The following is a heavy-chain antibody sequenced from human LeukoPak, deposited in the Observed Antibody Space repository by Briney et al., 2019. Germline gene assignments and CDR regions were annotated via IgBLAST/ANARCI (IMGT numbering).Heavy chain of an antibody. J-gene: IGHJ4*02. CDR3: ARDRAKGDYVWGSYLVFPDYFDY. CDR1: GYTFTSYS. V-gene: IGHV1-18*01. CDR2: ISAYNGNT. Sequence: ASVKVSCKASGYTFTSYSISWVRQAPGQGLEWMGWISAYNGNTNYAQKLQGRVTMTTDTSTSTAYMELRSLRSDDTAVYYCARDRAKGDYVWGSYLVFPDYFDYWGQGTLVTVSS. D-gene: IGHD3-16*01.